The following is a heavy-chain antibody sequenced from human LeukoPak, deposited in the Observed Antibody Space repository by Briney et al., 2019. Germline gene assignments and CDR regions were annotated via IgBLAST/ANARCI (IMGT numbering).Heavy chain of an antibody. CDR3: ARDQDGSGSYNIVY. D-gene: IGHD3-10*01. V-gene: IGHV4-59*01. CDR2: IYYSGST. CDR1: GGSISSYY. J-gene: IGHJ4*02. Sequence: SETLSLTCTVSGGSISSYYWSWIRQPPGEGLEWIGYIYYSGSTNYNPSLKSRVTISVDTSKDQFSLKLSSVTAADTAVYYCARDQDGSGSYNIVYWGQGTLVTVSS.